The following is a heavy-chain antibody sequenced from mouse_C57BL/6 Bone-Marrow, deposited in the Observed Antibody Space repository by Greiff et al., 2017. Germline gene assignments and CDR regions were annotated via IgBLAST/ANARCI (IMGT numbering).Heavy chain of an antibody. D-gene: IGHD1-1*01. Sequence: EVQLQQSGPELVKPGASVKISCKASGYTFTDYYMNWVKQSHGKSLEWIGDINPNNGGTSYNQKLKGKATLTVDKSSSTAYMELRSLTSEDSAVYDCARDYYGSSWYFDYWGQGNSLTVS. V-gene: IGHV1-26*01. CDR2: INPNNGGT. J-gene: IGHJ2*03. CDR3: ARDYYGSSWYFDY. CDR1: GYTFTDYY.